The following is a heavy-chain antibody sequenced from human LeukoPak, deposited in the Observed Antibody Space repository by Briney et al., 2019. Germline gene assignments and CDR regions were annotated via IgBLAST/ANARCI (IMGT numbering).Heavy chain of an antibody. V-gene: IGHV3-53*01. CDR3: ARGPGGSSWYVGWFDP. J-gene: IGHJ5*02. D-gene: IGHD6-13*01. Sequence: GGSLRLSCAASGFTVSTSYLTWVRQAPGKGLEWVSLIYSGGNTYYADSVKGRFTISRDNSKNTLYLQMNSLRAEDTAVYYCARGPGGSSWYVGWFDPWGQGTLVTVSS. CDR1: GFTVSTSY. CDR2: IYSGGNT.